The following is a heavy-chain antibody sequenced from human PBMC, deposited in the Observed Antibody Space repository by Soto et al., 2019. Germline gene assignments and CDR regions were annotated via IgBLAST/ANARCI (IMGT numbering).Heavy chain of an antibody. CDR2: INHSGST. J-gene: IGHJ4*02. CDR3: ARGALVVVVTATHFDY. D-gene: IGHD2-21*02. CDR1: GGSFSGYY. V-gene: IGHV4-34*01. Sequence: QVQLQQWGAGLLKPSETLSLTCAVYGGSFSGYYWSWIRQPPGKGLEWIGEINHSGSTNYNPSLKSRVTISVDTSKNQFSLKLSSVTAAYTAVYYCARGALVVVVTATHFDYWGQGTLVTVSS.